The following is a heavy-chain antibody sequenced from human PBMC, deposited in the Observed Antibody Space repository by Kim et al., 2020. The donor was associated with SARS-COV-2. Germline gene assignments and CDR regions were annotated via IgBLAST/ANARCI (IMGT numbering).Heavy chain of an antibody. CDR3: TRGFPIDG. V-gene: IGHV3-49*04. Sequence: GGSLRLSCTTSGFTFGDYVMSWVRQAPGKGLDWVGFIRSKAYGETTEYAASVNGRFAISRDDSKSIAYLQMNSLKTEDTAMYYCTRGFPIDGWGQGTLVTVSS. CDR1: GFTFGDYV. J-gene: IGHJ5*02. CDR2: IRSKAYGETT.